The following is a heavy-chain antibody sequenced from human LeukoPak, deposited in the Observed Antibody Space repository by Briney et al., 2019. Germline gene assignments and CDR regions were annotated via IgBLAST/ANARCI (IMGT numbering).Heavy chain of an antibody. J-gene: IGHJ3*02. D-gene: IGHD3-22*01. CDR3: ARQPYYYDSSGYQNAFDI. CDR1: GGSISSYY. Sequence: PSETLSLTCTVSGGSISSYYWSWIRQPPGKGLEWIGYIYYSGSTNYNPSLKSRVTISVDTSKNQFSLKLSSVTAADTAVYYCARQPYYYDSSGYQNAFDIWGRGTMVTVSS. CDR2: IYYSGST. V-gene: IGHV4-59*08.